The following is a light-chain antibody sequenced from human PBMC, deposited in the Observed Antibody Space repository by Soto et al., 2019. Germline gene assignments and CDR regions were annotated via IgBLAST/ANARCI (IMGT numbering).Light chain of an antibody. CDR1: SSDVGGYNY. V-gene: IGLV2-14*01. J-gene: IGLJ2*01. CDR3: SSYTSSSSLV. Sequence: QSVLTQPASVSGSPGQSITISCTGTSSDVGGYNYVSWYQQHPGKAPKLTIYAVSIRPSGVSSRFSGSKSGNTASLTISGLQAEDEADYYCSSYTSSSSLVFGGGTKLTVL. CDR2: AVS.